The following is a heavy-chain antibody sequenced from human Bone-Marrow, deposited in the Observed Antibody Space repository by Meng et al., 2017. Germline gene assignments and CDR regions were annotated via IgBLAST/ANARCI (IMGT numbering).Heavy chain of an antibody. Sequence: GESLKISCAASGFTFSSYSMNWVRQAPGKGLEWVSSISSSSSYIYYADSVKGRFTISRDNAKNSLYLQMNSLRAEDTAVYYCARNSVADDAFDIWGQGTTVTVSS. CDR2: ISSSSSYI. D-gene: IGHD2-15*01. J-gene: IGHJ3*02. CDR3: ARNSVADDAFDI. CDR1: GFTFSSYS. V-gene: IGHV3-21*01.